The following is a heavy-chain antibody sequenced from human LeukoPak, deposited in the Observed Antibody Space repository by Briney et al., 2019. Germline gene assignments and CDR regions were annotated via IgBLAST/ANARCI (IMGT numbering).Heavy chain of an antibody. J-gene: IGHJ6*02. CDR2: ISYDGSNK. Sequence: GGSLRLSCAASGFTFSSYAMHWVRQAPGKGLEWVAVISYDGSNKYYADSVKGRFTISRDNSKDTLYLQMNSLRAEDTAVYYCARETGARYQLLFSYGMDVWGQGTTVTVSS. CDR3: ARETGARYQLLFSYGMDV. CDR1: GFTFSSYA. V-gene: IGHV3-30-3*01. D-gene: IGHD2-2*01.